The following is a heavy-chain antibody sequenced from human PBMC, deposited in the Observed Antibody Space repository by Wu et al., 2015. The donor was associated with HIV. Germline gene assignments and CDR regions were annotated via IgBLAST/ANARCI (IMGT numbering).Heavy chain of an antibody. D-gene: IGHD3-22*01. V-gene: IGHV1-69*05. CDR2: IIPIFGTA. Sequence: QVQLVQSGAEVKKPGSSVKVSCKASGGTFSSYAISWVRQAPGQGLEWMGGIIPIFGTANYAQKFQGRVTITTDESTSTAYMELSSLRSEDTAVYYCARAGYYYDSSGYYPHHDAFDIWGQGDNGHRLF. J-gene: IGHJ3*02. CDR1: GGTFSSYA. CDR3: ARAGYYYDSSGYYPHHDAFDI.